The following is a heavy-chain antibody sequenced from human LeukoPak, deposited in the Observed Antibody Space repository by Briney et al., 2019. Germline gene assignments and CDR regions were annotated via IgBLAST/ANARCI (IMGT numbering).Heavy chain of an antibody. D-gene: IGHD6-13*01. CDR3: AKGGSSWSYYFDY. V-gene: IGHV3-23*01. J-gene: IGHJ4*02. Sequence: AGGSLRLSCAASRFTFSNYAMTWVRQAPGKGLEWVSDISASAGTTYYAASVKGRFTISRDNSKNTLYLQMNSLRSDDTALYYCAKGGSSWSYYFDYWGQGTLVTVSS. CDR1: RFTFSNYA. CDR2: ISASAGTT.